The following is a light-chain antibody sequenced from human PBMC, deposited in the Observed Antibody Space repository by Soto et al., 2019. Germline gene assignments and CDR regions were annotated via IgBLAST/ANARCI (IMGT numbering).Light chain of an antibody. J-gene: IGLJ2*01. Sequence: QSVLTQPASVSGSPGQSITISCTGTSSDVGGYNYVSWYQQHQGKAPKLMIYEVSNRPSGVSNRFSGSKSGNTASLTISGLQAEDEADYYCSSYTSSSTPVVFGGGTKLTVL. V-gene: IGLV2-14*01. CDR3: SSYTSSSTPVV. CDR1: SSDVGGYNY. CDR2: EVS.